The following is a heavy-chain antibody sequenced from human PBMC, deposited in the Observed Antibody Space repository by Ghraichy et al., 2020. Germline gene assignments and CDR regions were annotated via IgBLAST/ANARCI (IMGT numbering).Heavy chain of an antibody. V-gene: IGHV1-18*01. CDR3: AGVQQLPTGYYFDY. D-gene: IGHD6-13*01. J-gene: IGHJ4*02. CDR1: GYTFTSYG. CDR2: ISAYNGNT. Sequence: ASVKVSCKASGYTFTSYGISWVRQAPGQGLEWMGWISAYNGNTNYAQKLQGRVTITTDTSTSTAYMELRSLRSDDTAVYYCAGVQQLPTGYYFDYWGQGTLVTVSS.